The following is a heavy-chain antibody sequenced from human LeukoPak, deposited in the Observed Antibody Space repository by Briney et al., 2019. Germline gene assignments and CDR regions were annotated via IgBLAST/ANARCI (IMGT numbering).Heavy chain of an antibody. CDR1: GYTFTSYG. Sequence: PVASVKVSCKASGYTFTSYGISWVRQAPGQGLEWMGWISAYNGNTNYAQKLQGRVTMTTDTSTSTAYMELRSLRSDDTAVYYCARDPPGQWELHYGYYWGQGTLVTVSS. V-gene: IGHV1-18*01. CDR3: ARDPPGQWELHYGYY. D-gene: IGHD1-26*01. J-gene: IGHJ4*02. CDR2: ISAYNGNT.